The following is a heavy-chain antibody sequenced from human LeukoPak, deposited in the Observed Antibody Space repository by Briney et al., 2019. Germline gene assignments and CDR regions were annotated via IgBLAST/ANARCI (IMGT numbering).Heavy chain of an antibody. CDR3: ARGGLPAALTYFHH. V-gene: IGHV4-59*01. J-gene: IGHJ1*01. CDR1: GGSISSDY. CDR2: IYYSGST. D-gene: IGHD6-13*01. Sequence: PSETLSLTCTVTGGSISSDYWSWIRQPPGKGLEWIGYIYYSGSTNYNPSLKSRVTISVDTSKNQSSLTLSSVTAADTAVYYCARGGLPAALTYFHHWGQGTLVTVSS.